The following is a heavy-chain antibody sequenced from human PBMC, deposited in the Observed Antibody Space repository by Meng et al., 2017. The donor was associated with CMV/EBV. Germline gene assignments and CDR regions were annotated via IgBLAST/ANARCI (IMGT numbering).Heavy chain of an antibody. Sequence: GESLKISCAASGFTFSNYDMKWVRQAPGKGLEWVANINQGGSGKNYVDSVKGRFTISRDNAKNSLYLQKNSLRGEDTAVYYCATYYSSSTGYYLLGGYWGQGTLVTVSS. CDR1: GFTFSNYD. CDR3: ATYYSSSTGYYLLGGY. V-gene: IGHV3-7*01. CDR2: INQGGSGK. D-gene: IGHD3-9*01. J-gene: IGHJ4*02.